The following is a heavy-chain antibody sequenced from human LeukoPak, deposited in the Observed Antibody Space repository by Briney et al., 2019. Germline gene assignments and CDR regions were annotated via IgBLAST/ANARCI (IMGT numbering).Heavy chain of an antibody. CDR1: GFTFDDYA. V-gene: IGHV3-23*01. CDR2: ISGNGGST. J-gene: IGHJ4*02. Sequence: GGSLRLSCAASGFTFDDYAMHWVRQAPGKGLEWVSAISGNGGSTYYADSVKGRFTISRDNSKNTLYLQMNSLRAEDTAVYYCAKDPSSSTIFDYRGQGTLVTVSS. D-gene: IGHD2-2*01. CDR3: AKDPSSSTIFDY.